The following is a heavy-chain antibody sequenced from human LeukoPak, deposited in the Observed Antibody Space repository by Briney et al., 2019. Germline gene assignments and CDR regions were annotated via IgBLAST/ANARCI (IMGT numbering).Heavy chain of an antibody. CDR3: QKTAYEILTAWDPKTFDY. Sequence: GWALRLSCATSGYTFSSHAISWVSQAPVKSLDTVPAIIGIGGSTYYADCVKGRFTISRDNSKHTLYLQMTSLRTEDTFFFFKQKTAYEILTAWDPKTFDYWGQGALVTVSS. V-gene: IGHV3-23*01. J-gene: IGHJ4*02. D-gene: IGHD3-9*01. CDR2: IIGIGGST. CDR1: GYTFSSHA.